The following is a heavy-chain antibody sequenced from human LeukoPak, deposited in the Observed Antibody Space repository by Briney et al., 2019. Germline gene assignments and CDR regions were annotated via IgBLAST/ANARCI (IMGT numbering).Heavy chain of an antibody. CDR3: TKAPIVSCSGAFCYPFDS. Sequence: GGSLRLSCAASGFYFANYAMSWVRQAPGKGLEWVSATVGGGSPNTYHADSVKGRFTISRDNSKNTLFLQMTSLRAEDTAIYYCTKAPIVSCSGAFCYPFDSWGQGTLVTVSS. J-gene: IGHJ4*02. D-gene: IGHD2-15*01. CDR2: TVGGGSPNT. V-gene: IGHV3-23*01. CDR1: GFYFANYA.